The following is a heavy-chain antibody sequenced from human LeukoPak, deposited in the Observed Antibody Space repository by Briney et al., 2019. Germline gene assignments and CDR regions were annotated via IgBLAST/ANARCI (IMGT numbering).Heavy chain of an antibody. J-gene: IGHJ3*02. Sequence: GGSLRLSCGASGFTFTTHWIHWVRQAPGKGLVWVSRIKPDGSDTNYADSVKGRFTISRDNARNTLYLQMSSLRAEDTALYYCAREGSITDDAFDIWGQGTMVTVS. D-gene: IGHD3-10*01. CDR2: IKPDGSDT. CDR1: GFTFTTHW. CDR3: AREGSITDDAFDI. V-gene: IGHV3-74*01.